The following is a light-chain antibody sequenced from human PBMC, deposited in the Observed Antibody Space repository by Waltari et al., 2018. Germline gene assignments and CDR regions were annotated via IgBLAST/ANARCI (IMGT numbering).Light chain of an antibody. CDR2: GAS. V-gene: IGKV3-15*01. CDR3: QQYYHWVA. Sequence: IVMTQSPATLSVSPRERATLSCRASESVSSNVAWYQQKPGQAPRLLIYGASTRATGVPAKFRGSGSGTDFTLTISSLQSEDFAVYYCQQYYHWVAFGGGTWVQIK. CDR1: ESVSSN. J-gene: IGKJ4*01.